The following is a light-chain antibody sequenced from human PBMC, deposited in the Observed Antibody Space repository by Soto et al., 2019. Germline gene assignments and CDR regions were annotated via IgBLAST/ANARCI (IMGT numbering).Light chain of an antibody. CDR3: QVWDRSSDQVV. J-gene: IGLJ2*01. Sequence: QSVLTQPPSVSGAPGQRVAISCTGSSSNIGAEYDVHWYQQLPGTAPKRLIYGDNNRPSGVPDRFSGSKSGTSASLAITGLQPEDEADYYCQVWDRSSDQVVFGGGTKVTVL. CDR2: GDN. CDR1: SSNIGAEYD. V-gene: IGLV1-40*01.